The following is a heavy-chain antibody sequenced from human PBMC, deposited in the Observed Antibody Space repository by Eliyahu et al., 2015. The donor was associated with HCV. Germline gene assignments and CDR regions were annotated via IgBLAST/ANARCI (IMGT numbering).Heavy chain of an antibody. V-gene: IGHV4-61*02. Sequence: QVQLQESGPGLVKPSQTLSLTCTVSGGSISSGSYXWSWIRQPAGKGLEWIGRIYTSGSTNYNPSLKSRVTISVDTSKNQFSLKLSSVTAADTAVYYCARAYSSGWFSSAFDIWGQGTMVTVSS. CDR2: IYTSGST. J-gene: IGHJ3*02. CDR3: ARAYSSGWFSSAFDI. CDR1: GGSISSGSYX. D-gene: IGHD6-19*01.